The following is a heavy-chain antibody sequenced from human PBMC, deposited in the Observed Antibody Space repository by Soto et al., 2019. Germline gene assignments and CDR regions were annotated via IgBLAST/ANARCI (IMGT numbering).Heavy chain of an antibody. D-gene: IGHD5-12*01. CDR3: ARDIRGYSRAFDF. CDR1: GDSVSSYNYY. J-gene: IGHJ4*02. V-gene: IGHV4-61*01. Sequence: QVQLQESGPGLVKPSETLSLTCTVSGDSVSSYNYYWTWIRQPPGKGLEWIGYVYSSGTTNYNPSLKSRVTISLDTSRNQFSLKLTSVTAADTALYYCARDIRGYSRAFDFWGQGTLVTVSS. CDR2: VYSSGTT.